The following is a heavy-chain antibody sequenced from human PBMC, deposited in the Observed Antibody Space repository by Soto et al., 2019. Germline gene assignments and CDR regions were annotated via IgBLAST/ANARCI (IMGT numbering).Heavy chain of an antibody. CDR2: IKSKTDGGTT. Sequence: GGYLRLYCAASGFTFSNAWMRWVRQAPGKGLEWVGRIKSKTDGGTTNYAAPMKGRFTISRDDSKNTLYLQMNSLKTEDTVGFYCTPQMPYCSSTSCYGRDTDYWGQAALVTV. CDR1: GFTFSNAW. D-gene: IGHD2-2*01. J-gene: IGHJ4*02. V-gene: IGHV3-15*01. CDR3: TPQMPYCSSTSCYGRDTDY.